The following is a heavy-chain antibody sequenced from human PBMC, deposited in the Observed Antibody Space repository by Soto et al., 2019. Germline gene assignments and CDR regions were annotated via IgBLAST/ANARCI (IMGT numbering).Heavy chain of an antibody. CDR1: GYTFTGYY. CDR3: ARGIDYGDPYFPFDY. D-gene: IGHD4-17*01. J-gene: IGHJ4*02. Sequence: QVQLVQSGAEVKKPGASVKVSCKASGYTFTGYYMHWVRQAPGQGLEWMGWINPNSGGTNYAQKFQGWVTMTRDTSISTAYMELSRLRSDDTAVYYCARGIDYGDPYFPFDYWGQGTLVTVSS. V-gene: IGHV1-2*04. CDR2: INPNSGGT.